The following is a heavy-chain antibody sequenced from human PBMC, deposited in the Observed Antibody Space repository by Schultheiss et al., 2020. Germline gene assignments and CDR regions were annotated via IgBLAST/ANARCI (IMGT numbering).Heavy chain of an antibody. Sequence: GGSLRLSCAASGFTFSSYGMHWVRQAPGKGLEWVSYISSSSSYIYYADSVKGRFTISRDNAKNSLYLQMNSLRAEDTAVYYCARLSTWYGMDVWGQGTTVTVSS. D-gene: IGHD2-2*01. CDR3: ARLSTWYGMDV. CDR2: ISSSSSYI. J-gene: IGHJ6*02. V-gene: IGHV3-21*05. CDR1: GFTFSSYG.